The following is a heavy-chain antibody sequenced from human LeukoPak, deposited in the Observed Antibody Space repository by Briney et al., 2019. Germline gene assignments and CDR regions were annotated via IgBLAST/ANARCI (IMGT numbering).Heavy chain of an antibody. CDR3: ARSRSLGGLYDY. J-gene: IGHJ4*02. CDR1: GYTFTSYD. Sequence: ASVKVSCKASGYTFTSYDINWVRQATGQGLEWMGWMNPNSGNTGYAQKFQGRVTMTRSTSISTAYMELSSLRSEDTAVYYCARSRSLGGLYDYWGQGTLVTVSS. CDR2: MNPNSGNT. V-gene: IGHV1-8*01.